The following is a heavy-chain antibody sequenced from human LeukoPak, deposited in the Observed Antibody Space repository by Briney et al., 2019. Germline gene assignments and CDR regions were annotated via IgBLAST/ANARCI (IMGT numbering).Heavy chain of an antibody. V-gene: IGHV4-30-4*01. CDR2: IYYSGST. J-gene: IGHJ4*02. D-gene: IGHD4-11*01. Sequence: SETLSLTCTVSGGSISSGDYYWSWIRQPPGKGLEWIGYIYYSGSTYYNPSLKSRVTISVDTSKNQFSLKLSSVTAADTAVYYCAGEGSYSNLFDYWGQGTLVTVSS. CDR3: AGEGSYSNLFDY. CDR1: GGSISSGDYY.